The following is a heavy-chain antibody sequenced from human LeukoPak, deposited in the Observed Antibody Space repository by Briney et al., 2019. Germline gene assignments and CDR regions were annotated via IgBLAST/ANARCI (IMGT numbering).Heavy chain of an antibody. V-gene: IGHV4-34*01. Sequence: SETLSLTCVVSGGSYTGYYCNWFRQPPGKGLEWIGEINHSGSSSYNPSLQSRVTMSVNTSNNQFSLKMTSVTAADTAVYYCARRGNDDFWIEYWGQGTLVTVSS. CDR1: GGSYTGYY. D-gene: IGHD3-3*01. J-gene: IGHJ4*02. CDR2: INHSGSS. CDR3: ARRGNDDFWIEY.